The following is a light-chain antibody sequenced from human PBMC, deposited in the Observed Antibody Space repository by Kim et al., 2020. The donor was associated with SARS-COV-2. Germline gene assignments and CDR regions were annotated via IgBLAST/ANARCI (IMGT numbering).Light chain of an antibody. J-gene: IGLJ2*01. V-gene: IGLV2-11*01. CDR2: DVS. CDR3: CSYAGSRAI. CDR1: SSDVGGYNY. Sequence: PGQAVTISCTGTSSDVGGYNYVSWYQQYPGKAPKMIICDVSKRPSGVPDRFSGSKAGNTASLTISGLQAEDEADYYCCSYAGSRAIFGGGTKVTVL.